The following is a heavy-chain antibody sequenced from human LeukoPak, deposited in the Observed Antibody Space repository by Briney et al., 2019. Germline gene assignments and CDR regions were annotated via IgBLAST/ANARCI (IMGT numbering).Heavy chain of an antibody. Sequence: GGSLRLSCAASGFMFTSYSMNWVRQAPGKGLEWVSSISASSTYIFYGDSVKGRFTLSRDNARSSLYPQMNGLRAEDTAVYYCARIAISSLGAYYMDVWGKGTTVTVSS. CDR1: GFMFTSYS. CDR2: ISASSTYI. D-gene: IGHD5-24*01. J-gene: IGHJ6*03. CDR3: ARIAISSLGAYYMDV. V-gene: IGHV3-21*01.